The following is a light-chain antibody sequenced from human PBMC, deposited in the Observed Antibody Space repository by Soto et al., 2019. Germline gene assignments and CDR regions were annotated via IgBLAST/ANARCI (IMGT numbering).Light chain of an antibody. Sequence: QSALTQPASVSGSPGQSITISCTGTSSDVGAYNHVSWYQHHPGKAPKLMIYDASSRPSGVSNRFSGSKSGNTASLTISGLQAEDETDYYCCSYTTSTTYVFGTGTKLTVL. V-gene: IGLV2-14*03. CDR3: CSYTTSTTYV. CDR1: SSDVGAYNH. J-gene: IGLJ1*01. CDR2: DAS.